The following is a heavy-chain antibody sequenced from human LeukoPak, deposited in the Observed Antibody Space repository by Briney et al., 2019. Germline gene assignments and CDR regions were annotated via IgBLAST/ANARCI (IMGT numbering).Heavy chain of an antibody. D-gene: IGHD5-18*01. V-gene: IGHV1-69*05. CDR2: IIPIFGTA. Sequence: AASVKVSCKASGGTFSSYAISWVRQAPGQGLKWMGGIIPIFGTANYAQKFQGRVTITTDESTSTAYMELSSLRSEDTAVYYCAIQDTAMVSGFDYWGQGTLVTVSS. CDR1: GGTFSSYA. J-gene: IGHJ4*02. CDR3: AIQDTAMVSGFDY.